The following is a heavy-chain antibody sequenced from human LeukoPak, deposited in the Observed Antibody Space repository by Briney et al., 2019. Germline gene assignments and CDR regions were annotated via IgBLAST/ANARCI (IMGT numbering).Heavy chain of an antibody. CDR3: ARVPGYTAMDDYYFDY. Sequence: SETLSLTCTVSGGSISSSSYYWGWIRQPPGKGLEWIGSIYYSGSTYYNPSLKSRVTISVDTSKNQFSLKLSSVTAADTAVYYCARVPGYTAMDDYYFDYWGQGTLVTVSS. CDR1: GGSISSSSYY. D-gene: IGHD5-18*01. CDR2: IYYSGST. V-gene: IGHV4-39*07. J-gene: IGHJ4*02.